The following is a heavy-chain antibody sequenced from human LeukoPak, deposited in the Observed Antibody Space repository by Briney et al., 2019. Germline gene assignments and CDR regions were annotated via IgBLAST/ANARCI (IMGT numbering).Heavy chain of an antibody. Sequence: GGSLRLSCAASGFTFSSYALGWVRQAPGKGLEWVSVIGGYGGSTYYTDSVKGRFTISRDNSKNTLHLQMNSLRADDTAVYYCVKDSGRGIITSYYFDYWGQGTLVTVSS. CDR1: GFTFSSYA. CDR2: IGGYGGST. J-gene: IGHJ4*02. D-gene: IGHD3-10*01. V-gene: IGHV3-23*01. CDR3: VKDSGRGIITSYYFDY.